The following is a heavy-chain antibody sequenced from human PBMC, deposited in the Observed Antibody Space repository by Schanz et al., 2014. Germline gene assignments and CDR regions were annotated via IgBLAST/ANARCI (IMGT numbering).Heavy chain of an antibody. D-gene: IGHD1-1*01. Sequence: QVQLVQSGAELKNPGASVKVFCKASGYSFSAYYIHWMRQAPGQGLEWLGRFTHISQKFQGRVTMTRDTSSTTAYMELNSLRSDDTAVYYCVRELSGGTFDYWGQGALVTVSS. CDR1: GYSFSAYY. CDR2: FT. V-gene: IGHV1-2*06. CDR3: VRELSGGTFDY. J-gene: IGHJ4*02.